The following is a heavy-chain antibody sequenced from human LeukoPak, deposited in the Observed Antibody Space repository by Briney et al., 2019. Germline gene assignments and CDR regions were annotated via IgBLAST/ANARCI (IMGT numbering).Heavy chain of an antibody. Sequence: SETLSLTCSVSGDSINSYFWNWIRQPAGKGLEWIGRMYTNGNTNYNPSLKSRVTMSVDTSKNQFSLKLSSVTAADTAVYYCARGSREMAAIFDYWGQGTLITVSS. CDR3: ARGSREMAAIFDY. CDR2: MYTNGNT. D-gene: IGHD5-24*01. CDR1: GDSINSYF. J-gene: IGHJ4*02. V-gene: IGHV4-4*07.